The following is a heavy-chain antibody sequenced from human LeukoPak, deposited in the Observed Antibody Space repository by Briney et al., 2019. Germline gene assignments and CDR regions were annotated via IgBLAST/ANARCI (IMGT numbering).Heavy chain of an antibody. CDR3: ARVVVVRVNWFDP. V-gene: IGHV1-18*04. CDR2: ISAYNGNT. Sequence: ASVKVSRKASGYTLTSYGISWVRQAPGQGLEWMGWISAYNGNTNYAQKLQGRVTMPTDTSTSTAYMELRSLRSDDTAVYYCARVVVVRVNWFDPWGQGTLVTVSS. CDR1: GYTLTSYG. J-gene: IGHJ5*02. D-gene: IGHD2-15*01.